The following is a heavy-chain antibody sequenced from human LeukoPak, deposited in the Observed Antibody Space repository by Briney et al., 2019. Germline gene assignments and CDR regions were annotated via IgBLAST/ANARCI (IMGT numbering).Heavy chain of an antibody. Sequence: PGGSLRLSCGVSGFSVRNYPMTWGRQAPGKGLECVSSIGGSGDNTYYADSVKGRFTISRDNSKNTLFLKMNSLRAEDTALYYSVKGGQSSRTNVWGNGTTVIVSS. CDR3: VKGGQSSRTNV. J-gene: IGHJ6*04. CDR2: IGGSGDNT. V-gene: IGHV3-23*01. CDR1: GFSVRNYP. D-gene: IGHD6-13*01.